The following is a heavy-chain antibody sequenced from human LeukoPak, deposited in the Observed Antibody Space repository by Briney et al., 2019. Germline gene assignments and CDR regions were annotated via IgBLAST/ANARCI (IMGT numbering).Heavy chain of an antibody. V-gene: IGHV3-30-3*01. Sequence: GGSLRLSCAASGFTFSSYAMSWVRQAPGKGLEWVAVISYDGSNKYYADSVKGRFTISRDNSKNTLYLQMNSLRAEDTAVYYCARDPPYSSGWYSFDYWGQGTLVTVSS. D-gene: IGHD6-19*01. CDR1: GFTFSSYA. J-gene: IGHJ4*02. CDR2: ISYDGSNK. CDR3: ARDPPYSSGWYSFDY.